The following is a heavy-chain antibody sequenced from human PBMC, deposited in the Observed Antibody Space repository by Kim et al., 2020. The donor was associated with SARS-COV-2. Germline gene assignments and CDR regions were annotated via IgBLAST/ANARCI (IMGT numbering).Heavy chain of an antibody. J-gene: IGHJ3*02. V-gene: IGHV4-59*13. CDR3: ARVVGGSGSPLTEI. D-gene: IGHD3-10*01. Sequence: SETLSLTCTVSGGSISSYYWSWIRQPPGKGLEWIGYIYYSGSTNYNPSLKSRVTISVDTSKNQFSLKLSSVTAADTAVYYCARVVGGSGSPLTEIWGQGT. CDR1: GGSISSYY. CDR2: IYYSGST.